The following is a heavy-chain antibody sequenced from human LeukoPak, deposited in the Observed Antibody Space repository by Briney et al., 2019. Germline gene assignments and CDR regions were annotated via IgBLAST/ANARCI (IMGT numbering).Heavy chain of an antibody. Sequence: AGSLRLSCAASGFTFSNYYMSWIRQAPGKGLEWDSSISSSSSYIYYADSVKGRFTISRDNAKNSLYLQMNSLRAEDTAVYYCARDYYDSSGMGPDYWGQGTLVTVSS. V-gene: IGHV3-21*01. CDR1: GFTFSNYY. J-gene: IGHJ4*02. D-gene: IGHD3-22*01. CDR2: ISSSSSYI. CDR3: ARDYYDSSGMGPDY.